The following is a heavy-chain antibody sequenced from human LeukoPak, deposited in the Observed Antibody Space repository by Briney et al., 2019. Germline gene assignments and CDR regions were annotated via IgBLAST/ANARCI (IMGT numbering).Heavy chain of an antibody. CDR3: ARETRTYYYGSGSNYYYGMDV. CDR1: GFTFRSYS. D-gene: IGHD3-10*01. CDR2: ISTSSSTI. J-gene: IGHJ6*02. V-gene: IGHV3-48*01. Sequence: GGSLRLSCGASGFTFRSYSMNCVRQAPGKGLEGVSYISTSSSTIYYADSVKGRFTISRDNAKNSLYLQMNSLRAEDTAVYYCARETRTYYYGSGSNYYYGMDVWGQGTTVTVSS.